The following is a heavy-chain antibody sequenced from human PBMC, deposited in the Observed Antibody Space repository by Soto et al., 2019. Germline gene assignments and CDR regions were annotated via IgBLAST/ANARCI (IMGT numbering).Heavy chain of an antibody. CDR2: ISNDGSNK. V-gene: IGHV3-30*18. Sequence: QVQLVESGGGVVQPGRSLRLFCAASGFTFSSCGMHWVRQAPGMGLQWVAVISNDGSNKIYADSVKGRFTISRDNSKNTMYLQMNSLRAEDTAVCYCAKEWSEWLAAVGDVWGQGTTVTVSS. CDR3: AKEWSEWLAAVGDV. CDR1: GFTFSSCG. D-gene: IGHD6-19*01. J-gene: IGHJ6*02.